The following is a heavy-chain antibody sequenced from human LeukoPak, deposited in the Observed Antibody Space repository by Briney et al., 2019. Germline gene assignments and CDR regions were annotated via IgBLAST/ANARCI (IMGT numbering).Heavy chain of an antibody. D-gene: IGHD5-24*01. V-gene: IGHV1-46*01. CDR2: INPSGGST. J-gene: IGHJ4*02. CDR3: AYLQTEAGDFDY. Sequence: ASVKVSCKASGYTFTSYYMHWVRQAHGQGLEWMGIINPSGGSTSYAQKFQGRVTMTRDTSTSTVYMELSSLRSEDTAVYYCAYLQTEAGDFDYWGQGTLVTVSS. CDR1: GYTFTSYY.